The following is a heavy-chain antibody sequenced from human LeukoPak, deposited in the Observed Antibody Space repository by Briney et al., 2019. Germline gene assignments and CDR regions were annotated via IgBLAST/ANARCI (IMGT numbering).Heavy chain of an antibody. CDR2: ISSSGSTI. Sequence: GGSLRLSCAASGFTFSDYYMSWIRQAPGKGLEWVSYISSSGSTIYYADSVKGRFTISRDNAKNSLYLQMNSLRAEDTAVYYCARDRNYGDYHLYYYYGMDVWGQGTTVTVSS. J-gene: IGHJ6*02. CDR3: ARDRNYGDYHLYYYYGMDV. V-gene: IGHV3-11*01. D-gene: IGHD4-17*01. CDR1: GFTFSDYY.